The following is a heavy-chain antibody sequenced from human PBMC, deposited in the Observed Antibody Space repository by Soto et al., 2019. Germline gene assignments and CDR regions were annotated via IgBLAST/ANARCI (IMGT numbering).Heavy chain of an antibody. V-gene: IGHV4-34*01. Sequence: SETLSLTSAVYGGSFSGYYWSWIRQPPGKGLEWIGEINHSGSTDYNPSLKSRVTISVDTSKNQFSLKLSSVTAADTAVYYCARGPYCSGGSCYRAFKDWGQGTLVTVSS. J-gene: IGHJ4*02. CDR1: GGSFSGYY. CDR3: ARGPYCSGGSCYRAFKD. D-gene: IGHD2-15*01. CDR2: INHSGST.